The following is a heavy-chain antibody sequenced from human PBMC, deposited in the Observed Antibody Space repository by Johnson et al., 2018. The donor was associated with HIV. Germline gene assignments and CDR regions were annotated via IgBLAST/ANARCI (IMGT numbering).Heavy chain of an antibody. CDR1: GFTFSDHY. D-gene: IGHD3-16*01. CDR2: SKNKPNSYTT. Sequence: VQLVESGGGLVQPGGSLRLSCAASGFTFSDHYMDWVRQAPGKGLEWVGRSKNKPNSYTTEYAASVKGRFTISRDDSKNTLYLQMNSLKTEDTGVYYCSTGDYGAFDMWGQGTMVTVSS. CDR3: STGDYGAFDM. J-gene: IGHJ3*02. V-gene: IGHV3-72*01.